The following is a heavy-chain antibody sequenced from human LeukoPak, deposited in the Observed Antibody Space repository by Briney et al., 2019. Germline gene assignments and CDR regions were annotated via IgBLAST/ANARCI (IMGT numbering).Heavy chain of an antibody. CDR2: IYTTGST. CDR1: GGSISDYY. J-gene: IGHJ4*02. CDR3: ARGPPPDFDC. V-gene: IGHV4-4*07. Sequence: PSETLSLTCTVSGGSISDYYWSWIRQPAGKGLEWIGRIYTTGSTDYNPSLKSRVTMSVDTSKNHFSLKLSSVTAADTAVYYCARGPPPDFDCWGQGTLVTVSS.